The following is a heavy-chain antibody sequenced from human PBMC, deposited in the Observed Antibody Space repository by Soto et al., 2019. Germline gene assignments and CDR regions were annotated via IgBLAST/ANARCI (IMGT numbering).Heavy chain of an antibody. V-gene: IGHV3-30*18. CDR1: GFAFSSYC. J-gene: IGHJ4*02. Sequence: XXSLSLSCAASGFAFSSYCMHWVRQAPGKGLEWVAVISYDGSNKYYADSVKGRFTISRDNSENTLYLQMTSLRVEDTAVYYCAKDADYGFDYWGQGTLVTVSS. CDR3: AKDADYGFDY. CDR2: ISYDGSNK. D-gene: IGHD4-17*01.